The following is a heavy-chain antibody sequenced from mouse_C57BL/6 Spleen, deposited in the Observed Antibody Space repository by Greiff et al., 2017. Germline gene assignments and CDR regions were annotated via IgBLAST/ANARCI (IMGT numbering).Heavy chain of an antibody. CDR3: ADNYDDDAFAY. CDR1: GYAFSSYW. V-gene: IGHV1-80*01. D-gene: IGHD2-4*01. Sequence: VKLQESGAELVKPGASVKISCKASGYAFSSYWMNWVQQRPGKGLEWIGQIYPGDGDTNYNGKFKCKATLTADKSSSPAYMQLSSLTAEDSAVYFCADNYDDDAFAYWGQGTLVTVSA. CDR2: IYPGDGDT. J-gene: IGHJ3*01.